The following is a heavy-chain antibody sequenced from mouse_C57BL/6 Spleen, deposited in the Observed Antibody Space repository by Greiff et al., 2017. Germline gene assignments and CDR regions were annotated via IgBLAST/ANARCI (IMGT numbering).Heavy chain of an antibody. CDR2: IDPEDGET. Sequence: EVKLQESGAELVKPGASVKLSCTASGFNIKDYYMHWVQQRTEQGLEWIGRIDPEDGETKYAPKFPGKATITDDPSSNTAYLQLSSRTSEDTAVDYCALDYYGSSLAYWGQGTTLTVSS. D-gene: IGHD1-1*01. V-gene: IGHV14-2*01. CDR3: ALDYYGSSLAY. J-gene: IGHJ2*01. CDR1: GFNIKDYY.